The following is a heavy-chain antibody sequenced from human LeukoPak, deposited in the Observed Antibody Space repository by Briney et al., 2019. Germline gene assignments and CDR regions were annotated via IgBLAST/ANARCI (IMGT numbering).Heavy chain of an antibody. D-gene: IGHD3-10*01. CDR3: ASYSGSGSHFDY. J-gene: IGHJ4*02. Sequence: SETLSLTCAVYGGSFTGYYWNWIRQPPGKGLEWIGEIHHSGRTNYNPSLKSRVIMSVDTSKNQFSLKLSSVIAADTAVYYCASYSGSGSHFDYWGQGTLVTVSS. CDR2: IHHSGRT. V-gene: IGHV4-34*01. CDR1: GGSFTGYY.